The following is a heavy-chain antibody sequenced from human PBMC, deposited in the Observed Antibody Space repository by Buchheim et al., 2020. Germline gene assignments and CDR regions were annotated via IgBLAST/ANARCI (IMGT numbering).Heavy chain of an antibody. J-gene: IGHJ4*02. CDR3: AREAFYYDSSEGYFDY. CDR1: GFTFSSYE. Sequence: EVQLVESGGGLVQPGGSLRLSCAASGFTFSSYEMNWVRQAPGKGLEWVSYISSSGSTIYYADSVKGRFTISRDNAKHSLYLQMNSLRAEDTAVYYCAREAFYYDSSEGYFDYWGQGTL. CDR2: ISSSGSTI. V-gene: IGHV3-48*03. D-gene: IGHD3-22*01.